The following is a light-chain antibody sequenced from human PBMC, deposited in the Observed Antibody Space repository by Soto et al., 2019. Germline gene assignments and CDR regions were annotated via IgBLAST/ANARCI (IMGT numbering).Light chain of an antibody. CDR2: GAS. CDR1: QSVSSSY. Sequence: EIVLTQSPGTLSLSPGERATLSCRASQSVSSSYLAWYQQKPGQAPRLLIYGASSRATGIPDRFSGSGSGTDFTFTISRLEPEDFAVDYCQQYDSSPPGYTFGQVTKLEIK. CDR3: QQYDSSPPGYT. V-gene: IGKV3-20*01. J-gene: IGKJ2*01.